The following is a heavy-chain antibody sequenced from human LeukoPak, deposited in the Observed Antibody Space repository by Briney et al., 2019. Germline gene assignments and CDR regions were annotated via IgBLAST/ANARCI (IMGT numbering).Heavy chain of an antibody. J-gene: IGHJ4*02. V-gene: IGHV3-9*01. Sequence: GRSLRLTRAASGFTFDYYAMHWVRQAPGKGLEWVSGISWNSGNIGYADSVKGRFTISRDNAKNSLYLQMNSLRAEDTALYHCPKDEYSSSWLNFDYWGQGTLDTVSS. D-gene: IGHD6-13*01. CDR3: PKDEYSSSWLNFDY. CDR1: GFTFDYYA. CDR2: ISWNSGNI.